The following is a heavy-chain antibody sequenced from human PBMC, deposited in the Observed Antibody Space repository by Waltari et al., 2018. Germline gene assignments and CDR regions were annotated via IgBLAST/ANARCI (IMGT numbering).Heavy chain of an antibody. D-gene: IGHD7-27*01. J-gene: IGHJ4*02. CDR3: VRDRRQSAVLGLDY. CDR1: GFTFSDYY. Sequence: QVQLVESGGGLVKPGGSLRLSCAASGFTFSDYYMSWIRQAPGKGLEWFSYISCSASSIYYADSVKGRFTISRDNAKNTLYLQMNSLSAEDTAVYYCVRDRRQSAVLGLDYWGQGTLVTVSS. V-gene: IGHV3-11*04. CDR2: ISCSASSI.